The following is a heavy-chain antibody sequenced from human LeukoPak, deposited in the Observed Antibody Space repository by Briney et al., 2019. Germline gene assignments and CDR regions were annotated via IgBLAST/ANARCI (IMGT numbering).Heavy chain of an antibody. CDR2: IYYSGST. V-gene: IGHV4-59*08. Sequence: SETLSLTCTVSGGSISSYYWSWIRQPPGKGLEWIGYIYYSGSTNYNPSLKSRVTISVDTSKNQFSLKLGSVTAADTAVYYCARHETFTHRGGYSYGFDYWGQGTLVTVSS. D-gene: IGHD5-18*01. J-gene: IGHJ4*02. CDR3: ARHETFTHRGGYSYGFDY. CDR1: GGSISSYY.